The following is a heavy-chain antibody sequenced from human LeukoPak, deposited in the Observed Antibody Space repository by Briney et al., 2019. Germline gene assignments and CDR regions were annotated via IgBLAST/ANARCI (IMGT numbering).Heavy chain of an antibody. V-gene: IGHV1-46*03. Sequence: ASVKVSCKACGYTFTSYYMHWVRQAPGQGLEWMGIINPSGGSTSYAQKFQGRVTMTRDTSTSTVYMELSSLRSEDTAVYYCARDAPSRLGGYVGDYYFDYWGQGTLVTVSS. J-gene: IGHJ4*02. CDR3: ARDAPSRLGGYVGDYYFDY. D-gene: IGHD5-12*01. CDR2: INPSGGST. CDR1: GYTFTSYY.